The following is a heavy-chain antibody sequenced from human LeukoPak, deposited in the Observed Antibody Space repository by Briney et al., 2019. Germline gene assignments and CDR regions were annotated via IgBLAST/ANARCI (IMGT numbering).Heavy chain of an antibody. D-gene: IGHD5-12*01. J-gene: IGHJ4*02. CDR2: IKQDGSEK. CDR3: AREYSGYDYTYFDY. V-gene: IGHV3-7*01. Sequence: SGGSLRLSCAASGFTFSSYWMSWVRQAPGKGLEWVANIKQDGSEKYYVDSVKGRFTISRDYAKNSLYLQMNSLRAEDTAVYYCAREYSGYDYTYFDYWGQGTLVTVYS. CDR1: GFTFSSYW.